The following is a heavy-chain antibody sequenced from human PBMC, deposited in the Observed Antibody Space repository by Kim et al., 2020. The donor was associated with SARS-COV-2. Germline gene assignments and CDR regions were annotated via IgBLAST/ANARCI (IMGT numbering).Heavy chain of an antibody. CDR2: IKQDGSEK. CDR1: GFTFSSYW. V-gene: IGHV3-7*01. CDR3: ARLGGRLLWFGESLNWFDP. J-gene: IGHJ5*02. Sequence: GGSLRLSCAASGFTFSSYWMSWVRQAPGKGLEWVANIKQDGSEKYYVDSVKGRFTISRDNAKNSLYLQMNSLRAEDTAVYYCARLGGRLLWFGESLNWFDPWGQGTLVTVSS. D-gene: IGHD3-10*01.